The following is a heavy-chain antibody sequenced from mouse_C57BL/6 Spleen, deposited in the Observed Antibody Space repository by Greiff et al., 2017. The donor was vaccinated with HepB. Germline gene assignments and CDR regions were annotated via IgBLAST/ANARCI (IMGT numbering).Heavy chain of an antibody. J-gene: IGHJ1*03. V-gene: IGHV1-50*01. CDR1: GYTFTSYW. D-gene: IGHD2-4*01. Sequence: QVQLQQPGAELVKPGASVKLSCKASGYTFTSYWMQWVKQRPGQGLEWIGEIDPSDSYTNYNQKFKGKATLTVDTSSSTAYMQLSSLTSEDSAVYYCAREGLRPWYFDVWGTGTTVTVSS. CDR2: IDPSDSYT. CDR3: AREGLRPWYFDV.